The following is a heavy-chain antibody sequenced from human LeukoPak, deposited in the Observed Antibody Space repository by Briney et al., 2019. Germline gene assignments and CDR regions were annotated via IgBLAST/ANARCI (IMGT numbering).Heavy chain of an antibody. CDR1: GFTFSSYA. J-gene: IGHJ4*02. CDR2: ISYDGSNK. CDR3: ARWRGDDYGDYDCFDY. V-gene: IGHV3-30*04. Sequence: GGPLRLSCAASGFTFSSYAMHWVRQAPGKGLEGVAVISYDGSNKYYADSVKGRFTISRDNSKNTLYLQMNSLRAEDTAVYYCARWRGDDYGDYDCFDYWGQGTLVTVSS. D-gene: IGHD4-17*01.